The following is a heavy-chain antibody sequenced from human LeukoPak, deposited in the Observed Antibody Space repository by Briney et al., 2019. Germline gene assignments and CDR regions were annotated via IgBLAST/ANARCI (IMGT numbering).Heavy chain of an antibody. CDR2: INPKSGGT. CDR3: ARDYSVASTSSDY. CDR1: GYTFTGHY. Sequence: GSVKVSCKASGYTFTGHYMHWVRQAPGQGPEWMGWINPKSGGTKYVEKFQGRITMTRDTSISTAYMELSGLRSDDTAVYYCARDYSVASTSSDYWGLGTLVTVSS. D-gene: IGHD6-19*01. J-gene: IGHJ4*02. V-gene: IGHV1-2*02.